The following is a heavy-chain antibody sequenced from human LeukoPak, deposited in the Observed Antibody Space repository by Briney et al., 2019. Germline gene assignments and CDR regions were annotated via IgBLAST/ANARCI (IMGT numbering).Heavy chain of an antibody. V-gene: IGHV4-4*07. J-gene: IGHJ5*01. CDR2: IYSSGTT. CDR1: GDXISGKY. CDR3: ARLDILVPRAVEWFDP. Sequence: SDTLSLTCIVSGDXISGKYCSWIRRPAGKGLEWLGRIYSSGTTDYSPSLMSRVTMSLDTSKNHISLRLRSVTAADTAVYYCARLDILVPRAVEWFDPWGQGTVVTVSS. D-gene: IGHD2-2*01.